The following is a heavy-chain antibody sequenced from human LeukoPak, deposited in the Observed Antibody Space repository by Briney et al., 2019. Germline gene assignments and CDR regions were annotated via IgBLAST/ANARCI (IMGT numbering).Heavy chain of an antibody. D-gene: IGHD4/OR15-4a*01. CDR3: AREMTMASHGMDV. Sequence: ASVKVSCKASGYTFTNYYMHWVRQAPGQGLEWMGIINPSGSSTSYAQKFQGRVTMTRDTSTSTVYMELSSLRSEDTAVYYCAREMTMASHGMDVWGQGTTVTVSS. CDR1: GYTFTNYY. J-gene: IGHJ6*02. CDR2: INPSGSST. V-gene: IGHV1-46*01.